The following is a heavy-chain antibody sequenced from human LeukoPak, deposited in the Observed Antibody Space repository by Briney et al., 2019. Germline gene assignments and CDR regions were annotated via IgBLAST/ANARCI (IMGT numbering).Heavy chain of an antibody. J-gene: IGHJ5*02. Sequence: ASVKVSCKASGYTFTGYYMHWVRQAPGQGLEGMGWINPNSGGTNYAQKFQGRVTMTRDTSISTAYMELSRLRSDDTAVYYCARERSSSWYRNWFDLWGQGTLVTVSS. CDR3: ARERSSSWYRNWFDL. CDR2: INPNSGGT. CDR1: GYTFTGYY. V-gene: IGHV1-2*02. D-gene: IGHD6-13*01.